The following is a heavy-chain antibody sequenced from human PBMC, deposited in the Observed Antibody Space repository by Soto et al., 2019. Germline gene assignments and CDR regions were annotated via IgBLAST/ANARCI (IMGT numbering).Heavy chain of an antibody. D-gene: IGHD6-13*01. CDR3: AKEWEQQLAVGLPWDFDI. V-gene: IGHV3-23*01. CDR2: ISGSGGST. Sequence: EVQLLESGGGLVQPGGSLILSCAASGFTFSSYAMSWVRQAPGKGLEWVSAISGSGGSTYYADSVKGRFTISRDNSKNTLYLQMNSLRAEDTAVYYCAKEWEQQLAVGLPWDFDIWGQGTMVTVSS. CDR1: GFTFSSYA. J-gene: IGHJ3*02.